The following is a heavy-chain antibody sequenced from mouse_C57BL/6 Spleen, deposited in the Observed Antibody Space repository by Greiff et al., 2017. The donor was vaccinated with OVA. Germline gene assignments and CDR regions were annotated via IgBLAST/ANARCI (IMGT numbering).Heavy chain of an antibody. CDR2: ILPGSGST. CDR3: ARVGITTVVATRGYFDY. Sequence: VKLMESGAELMKPGASVKLSCKATGYTFTGYWIEWVKQRPGHGLEWIGEILPGSGSTNYNEKFKGKATFTADTSSNTAYMQLSSLTTEDSAIYYCARVGITTVVATRGYFDYWGQGTTLTVSS. CDR1: GYTFTGYW. J-gene: IGHJ2*01. V-gene: IGHV1-9*01. D-gene: IGHD1-1*01.